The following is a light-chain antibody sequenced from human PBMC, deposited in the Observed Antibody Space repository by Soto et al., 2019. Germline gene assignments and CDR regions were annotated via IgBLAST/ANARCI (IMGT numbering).Light chain of an antibody. Sequence: QSALTQPASVSGSPGQSITISCTGTSIDVGGYNYVSWYQQYPDKAPKLMIYDVTNRPSGVSNRFSGSKSGNTASLTISGLQAEDEADYFCSSYSSTSTLYVFGTGTKVTVL. J-gene: IGLJ1*01. V-gene: IGLV2-14*01. CDR2: DVT. CDR3: SSYSSTSTLYV. CDR1: SIDVGGYNY.